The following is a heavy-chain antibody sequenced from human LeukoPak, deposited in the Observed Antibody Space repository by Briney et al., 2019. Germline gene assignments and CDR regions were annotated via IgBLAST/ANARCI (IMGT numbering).Heavy chain of an antibody. CDR1: GFTFSSYW. CDR3: ARGRRVPRYYFDY. CDR2: INSDGSST. Sequence: PGRSLRLSCAASGFTFSSYWMHWVRQAPGKGLVWVSRINSDGSSTSYADSVKGRFTISRDNAKNTLYLQMNSLRAEDTAVYYCARGRRVPRYYFDYWGQGTLVTVSS. J-gene: IGHJ4*02. D-gene: IGHD3-10*02. V-gene: IGHV3-74*01.